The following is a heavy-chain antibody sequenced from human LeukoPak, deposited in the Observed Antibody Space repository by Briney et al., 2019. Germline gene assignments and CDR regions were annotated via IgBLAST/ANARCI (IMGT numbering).Heavy chain of an antibody. J-gene: IGHJ4*02. Sequence: GGSLRLSCAASGFTVSSNYLSWVRQAPGKGLEWVSTLYNTGNTYYANSVKGRFSISRDNSKNTLFLQMNSLRAEHTAVYYCARLTADGRLYFVDWGPGTLVTVSS. D-gene: IGHD6-13*01. CDR1: GFTVSSNY. CDR2: LYNTGNT. CDR3: ARLTADGRLYFVD. V-gene: IGHV3-53*01.